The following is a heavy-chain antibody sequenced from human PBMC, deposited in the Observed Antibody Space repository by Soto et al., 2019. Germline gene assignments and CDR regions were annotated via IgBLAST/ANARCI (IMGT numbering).Heavy chain of an antibody. V-gene: IGHV4-34*01. CDR3: ARGRYDFWSGYYKGAYFDY. CDR1: GGSFSGYY. D-gene: IGHD3-3*01. Sequence: QVQLQQWGAGLLKPSETLSLTCAVYGGSFSGYYWSWIRQPPGKGLEWIGEINHSGSTNYNPSLRSRVTISVDTSKNQFSLKLSSVTAADTAVYYCARGRYDFWSGYYKGAYFDYWGQGTLVTVSS. CDR2: INHSGST. J-gene: IGHJ4*02.